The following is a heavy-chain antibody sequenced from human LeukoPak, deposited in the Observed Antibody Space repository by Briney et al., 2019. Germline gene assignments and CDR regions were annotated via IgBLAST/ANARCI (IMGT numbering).Heavy chain of an antibody. CDR1: GGSISSYY. D-gene: IGHD6-13*01. Sequence: SETLSLTCTVSGGSISSYYWSWIRQPPGKGLEWIGYIYTSGSTNYNPSLKSRVTISVDTSKNQFSLKLSSVTAADTVVYYCARLSSSSWYDWGQGTLVTVSS. CDR2: IYTSGST. V-gene: IGHV4-4*09. J-gene: IGHJ4*02. CDR3: ARLSSSSWYD.